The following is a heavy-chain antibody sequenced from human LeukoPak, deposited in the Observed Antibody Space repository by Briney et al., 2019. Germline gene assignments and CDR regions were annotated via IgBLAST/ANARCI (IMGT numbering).Heavy chain of an antibody. Sequence: SETLSLTCTVSGGSISSYYWSWIRQPPGKGLEWIGYIYYSGSTYYNPSLKSRVTISVDTSKNQFSLKLSSVTAADTAVYYCARSIRYCSGGSCYSGPDYWGQGTLVTVSS. CDR2: IYYSGST. V-gene: IGHV4-59*06. CDR3: ARSIRYCSGGSCYSGPDY. CDR1: GGSISSYY. D-gene: IGHD2-15*01. J-gene: IGHJ4*02.